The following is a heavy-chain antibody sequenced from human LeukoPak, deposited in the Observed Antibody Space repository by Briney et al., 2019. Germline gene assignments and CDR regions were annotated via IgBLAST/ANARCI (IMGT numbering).Heavy chain of an antibody. Sequence: SETLSLTCAVYGGSFSGYYWSWIRQPPGKGLEWIGEINHSGSTNYNPSLKSRVTMSADTSNNQFSLKVRSVTAADTAVYYCARGRCVYGDSGSNWFDPWGQGTLVTVSS. CDR2: INHSGST. J-gene: IGHJ5*02. CDR1: GGSFSGYY. V-gene: IGHV4-34*01. D-gene: IGHD4-17*01. CDR3: ARGRCVYGDSGSNWFDP.